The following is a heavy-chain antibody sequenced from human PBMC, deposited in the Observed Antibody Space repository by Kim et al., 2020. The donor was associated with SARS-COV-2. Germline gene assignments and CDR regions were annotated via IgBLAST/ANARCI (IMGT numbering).Heavy chain of an antibody. Sequence: YYADHAKGRFTISRDNAKNTLYLQINSLRVEDTAVYYCARRFTTSWGADYWGQGTLVTVSS. J-gene: IGHJ4*02. CDR3: ARRFTTSWGADY. V-gene: IGHV3-53*01. D-gene: IGHD6-13*01.